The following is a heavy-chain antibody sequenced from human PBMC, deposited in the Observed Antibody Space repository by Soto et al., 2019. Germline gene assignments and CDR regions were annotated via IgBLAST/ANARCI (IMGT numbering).Heavy chain of an antibody. D-gene: IGHD4-17*01. J-gene: IGHJ4*02. CDR2: INAGNGNT. CDR1: GYTFTSYA. V-gene: IGHV1-3*01. CDR3: ARDGVTVTTDFDY. Sequence: GALVKVSCKASGYTFTSYAMHWVRQAPGQRLEWMGWINAGNGNTKYSQKFQGRVTITRDTSASTAYMELSSLRSEDTAVYYCARDGVTVTTDFDYWGQGTLVTVSS.